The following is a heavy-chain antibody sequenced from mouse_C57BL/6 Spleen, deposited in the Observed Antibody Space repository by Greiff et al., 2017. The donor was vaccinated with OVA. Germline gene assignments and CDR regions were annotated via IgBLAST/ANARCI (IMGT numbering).Heavy chain of an antibody. Sequence: QVQLKQPGAELVRPGSSVKLSCKASGYTFTSYWMHWVKQRPIQGLEWIGNIDPSDSETHYNQKFKDKATLTVDKSSSTAYMQLSSLTSEDSAVYYCARGEDGYSAWFAYWGQGTLVTVSA. J-gene: IGHJ3*01. D-gene: IGHD2-3*01. V-gene: IGHV1-52*01. CDR3: ARGEDGYSAWFAY. CDR1: GYTFTSYW. CDR2: IDPSDSET.